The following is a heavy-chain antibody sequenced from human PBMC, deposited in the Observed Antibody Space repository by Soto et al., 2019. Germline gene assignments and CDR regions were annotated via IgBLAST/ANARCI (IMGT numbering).Heavy chain of an antibody. V-gene: IGHV4-30-4*01. CDR3: AREAPIIPMVRGSISMDV. CDR1: GGSISSGDYY. D-gene: IGHD3-10*01. Sequence: PSETLSLTCTVSGGSISSGDYYWSWIRQPPGKGLEWIGYIYYSGSTYYNPSLKSRVTISVDTSKNQFSLKLSSVTAADTAVYYCAREAPIIPMVRGSISMDVWGQGTTVTVSS. J-gene: IGHJ6*02. CDR2: IYYSGST.